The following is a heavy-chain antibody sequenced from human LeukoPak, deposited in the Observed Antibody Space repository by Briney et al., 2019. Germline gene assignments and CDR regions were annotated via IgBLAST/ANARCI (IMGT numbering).Heavy chain of an antibody. Sequence: GRSLRLSCAASGFTFSSYAMHWVRQAPGKGLEWVAVISYDGSNKYYADSVKGRFTITRDNSKNTLYLQMNSLRAEDTAVYYCANDYGDYVNYWGQGTLVTVSS. D-gene: IGHD4-17*01. CDR2: ISYDGSNK. CDR1: GFTFSSYA. CDR3: ANDYGDYVNY. J-gene: IGHJ4*02. V-gene: IGHV3-30*04.